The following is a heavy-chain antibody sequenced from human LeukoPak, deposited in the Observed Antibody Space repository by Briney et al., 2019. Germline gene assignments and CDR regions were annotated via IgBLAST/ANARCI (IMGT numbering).Heavy chain of an antibody. CDR1: GYTFTGYY. CDR3: ARSNLERAEDY. CDR2: ISAYNGNT. J-gene: IGHJ4*02. V-gene: IGHV1-18*04. D-gene: IGHD1-1*01. Sequence: ASVKVSCKASGYTFTGYYMHWVRQAPGQGLEWMGWISAYNGNTNYAQKLQGRVTMTTDTSTSTAYMELRSLRSDDTAVYYCARSNLERAEDYWGQGTLVTVSS.